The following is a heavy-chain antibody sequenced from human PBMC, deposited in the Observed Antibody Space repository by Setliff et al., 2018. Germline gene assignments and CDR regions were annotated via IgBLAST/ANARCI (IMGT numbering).Heavy chain of an antibody. Sequence: GASLRLSCAVSGFTFSGSAVHWVRQAPGKGLEWVGRIKSKADGGTADFAAPVKGRFTISRDDSKNTMSLQMNSLKTEDTAVYFCATRLGDFWGQGTLVTVSS. CDR3: ATRLGDF. J-gene: IGHJ4*02. V-gene: IGHV3-15*01. CDR2: IKSKADGGTA. CDR1: GFTFSGSA.